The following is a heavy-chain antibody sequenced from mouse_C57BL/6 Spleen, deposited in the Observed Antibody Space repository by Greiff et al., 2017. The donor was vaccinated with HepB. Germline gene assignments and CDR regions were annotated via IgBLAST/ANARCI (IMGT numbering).Heavy chain of an antibody. D-gene: IGHD1-1*01. CDR2: IDPSDSYT. J-gene: IGHJ1*03. V-gene: IGHV1-50*01. CDR3: ARYLPTVVEENWYFDV. CDR1: GYTFTSYW. Sequence: QVQLQQPGAELVKPGASVKLSRKASGYTFTSYWMQWVKQRPGQGLEWIGEIDPSDSYTNYNQKFKGKATLTVDTSSSTAYMQLSSLTSEDSAVYYCARYLPTVVEENWYFDVWGTGTTVTVSS.